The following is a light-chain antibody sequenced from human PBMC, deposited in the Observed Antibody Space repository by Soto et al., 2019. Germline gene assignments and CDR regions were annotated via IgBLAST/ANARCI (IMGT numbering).Light chain of an antibody. CDR3: QQYNTYPWT. CDR2: KSS. V-gene: IGKV1-5*03. CDR1: QSVSIW. J-gene: IGKJ1*01. Sequence: DIPMTQSPSTLSASEGDRVTISCRASQSVSIWLAWYQQKPGRAPKLLIYKSSILESGVPSRFSGSGSGTEFTLTISSLQPDDFVTYYCQQYNTYPWTFGQGTKVDI.